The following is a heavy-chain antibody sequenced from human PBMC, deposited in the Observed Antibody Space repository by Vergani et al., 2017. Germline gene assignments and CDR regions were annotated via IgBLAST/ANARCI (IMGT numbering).Heavy chain of an antibody. CDR1: GFTFSSYE. D-gene: IGHD3-22*01. V-gene: IGHV3-48*03. Sequence: EVQLVESGGGLVQPGGSLRLSCAASGFTFSSYEMNWVRQAPGKGLEWVSYISSSGSTIYYADSVKGRFTISRDNAKNSLYLQMNSLRAEDTAVYYCARQAAYDSSGYYAYYFDYWGQGTLVTVSS. CDR2: ISSSGSTI. CDR3: ARQAAYDSSGYYAYYFDY. J-gene: IGHJ4*02.